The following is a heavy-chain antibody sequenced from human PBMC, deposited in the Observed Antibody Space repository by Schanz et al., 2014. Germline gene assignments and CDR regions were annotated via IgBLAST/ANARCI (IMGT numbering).Heavy chain of an antibody. J-gene: IGHJ5*02. Sequence: QVQLVQSGPEVKKPGSSVKVSCKSSGGTFSSYAISWVRQAPGQGLEWIGEINHSANTTYNPSLKSRVTISVDSSKNQFSLMLNSVTAADTAVYYCARRRRMGISMVRGILKGWFDPWGQGTLVTVSS. CDR3: ARRRRMGISMVRGILKGWFDP. CDR2: INHSANT. CDR1: GGTFSSYA. D-gene: IGHD3-10*01. V-gene: IGHV4-34*01.